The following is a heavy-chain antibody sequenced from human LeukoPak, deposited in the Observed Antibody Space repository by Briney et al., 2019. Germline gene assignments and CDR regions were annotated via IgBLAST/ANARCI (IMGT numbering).Heavy chain of an antibody. CDR1: GASISSGGSS. CDR2: IYPSGNT. V-gene: IGHV4-30-2*01. CDR3: ARVRSSNGDSYYFDY. D-gene: IGHD2-8*01. Sequence: KPSETLSLTCAVSGASISSGGSSWSWIRQPPGKGLEWIGYIYPSGNTYYNPSLKSRVTISLDKSKNQFSLNLTSVTAADTAVYYCARVRSSNGDSYYFDYWGQGALVTVSS. J-gene: IGHJ4*02.